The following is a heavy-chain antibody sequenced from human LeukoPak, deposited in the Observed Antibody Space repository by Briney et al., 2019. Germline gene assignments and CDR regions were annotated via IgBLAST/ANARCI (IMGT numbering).Heavy chain of an antibody. Sequence: GGSLRLSCAASGFTFSDYYMSWIRQAPGKGLEWVSYISSSGSTIYYADSVKGRFTISRDNAKNTLYLQMNSLRVEDTAVYYCAREGRVSGYDFDCWGQGNLVTVSS. J-gene: IGHJ4*02. V-gene: IGHV3-11*04. CDR1: GFTFSDYY. CDR3: AREGRVSGYDFDC. D-gene: IGHD5-12*01. CDR2: ISSSGSTI.